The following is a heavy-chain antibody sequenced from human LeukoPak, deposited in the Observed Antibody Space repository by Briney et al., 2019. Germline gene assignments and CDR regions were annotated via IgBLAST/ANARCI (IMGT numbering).Heavy chain of an antibody. J-gene: IGHJ3*02. CDR1: GFTFSSHV. CDR3: ARVSSRAFDM. D-gene: IGHD2/OR15-2a*01. V-gene: IGHV3-23*01. Sequence: GGSLRLSCAASGFTFSSHVMSWVRQAPGQGLEWVSLITASSTETLYGDSVRGRFTISRDNSKNTMFLQMNSLRAEAAAIYYCARVSSRAFDMWGQGTMVTVSS. CDR2: ITASSTET.